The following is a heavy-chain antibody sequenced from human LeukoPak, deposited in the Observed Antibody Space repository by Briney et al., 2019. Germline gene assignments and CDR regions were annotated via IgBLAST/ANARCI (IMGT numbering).Heavy chain of an antibody. D-gene: IGHD3-22*01. CDR1: GFSFSDYY. V-gene: IGHV3-11*01. CDR2: ISSSGNII. CDR3: ARDFYDSSGYSPVTPGTDY. J-gene: IGHJ4*02. Sequence: GGSLRLSCAASGFSFSDYYMSWIRQTPGKGLEWLSYISSSGNIIDYADSVKGRFTISRDNAKNSLYLQLNSLRAEDTAVYYCARDFYDSSGYSPVTPGTDYWGQGTLVTVSS.